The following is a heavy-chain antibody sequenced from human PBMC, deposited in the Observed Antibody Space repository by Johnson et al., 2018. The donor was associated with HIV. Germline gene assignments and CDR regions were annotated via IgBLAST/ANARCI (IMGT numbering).Heavy chain of an antibody. CDR2: IYRGGST. CDR3: AKVLWLAPYDAVDI. CDR1: GFTVSSNC. V-gene: IGHV3-66*03. D-gene: IGHD5-18*01. J-gene: IGHJ3*02. Sequence: VQLVESGGGLIQPGGSLRLSCAASGFTVSSNCMTWVRQAPGKGLECVSVIYRGGSTYYADSVKGRFTISRDNSKNTLYLQMNSLRAEDTAVYYCAKVLWLAPYDAVDIWGQGTMVTVSS.